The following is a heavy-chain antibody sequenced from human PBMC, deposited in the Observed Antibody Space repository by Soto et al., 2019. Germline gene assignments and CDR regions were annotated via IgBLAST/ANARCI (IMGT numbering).Heavy chain of an antibody. Sequence: ASVKVSCKASGYSFTDYQIHWVRQAPGQGLEGLGRINPKSGGTSTAQKFQGWVTMTTDTSISTASMELTRLTSDDTASYYCARGDSTDCSSGVCSFFSHHDMDVWGKGTTVTVSS. CDR2: INPKSGGT. V-gene: IGHV1-2*04. J-gene: IGHJ6*04. CDR3: ARGDSTDCSSGVCSFFSHHDMDV. CDR1: GYSFTDYQ. D-gene: IGHD2-8*01.